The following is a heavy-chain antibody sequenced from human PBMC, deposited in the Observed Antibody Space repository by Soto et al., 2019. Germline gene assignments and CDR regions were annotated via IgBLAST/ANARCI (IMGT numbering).Heavy chain of an antibody. CDR2: ISYDGSNK. D-gene: IGHD4-17*01. Sequence: GGSLRLSCAASGFTFSSYAMHWVRQAPGKGLEWVAVISYDGSNKYYADSVKGRFTISRDNSKNTLYLQMNSLRAEDTAVYYCARGNYGGNSLDYWGQGTLVTVSS. CDR3: ARGNYGGNSLDY. V-gene: IGHV3-30-3*01. J-gene: IGHJ4*02. CDR1: GFTFSSYA.